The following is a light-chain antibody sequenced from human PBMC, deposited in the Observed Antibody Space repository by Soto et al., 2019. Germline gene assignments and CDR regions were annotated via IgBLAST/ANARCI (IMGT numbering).Light chain of an antibody. J-gene: IGKJ5*01. V-gene: IGKV3-15*01. Sequence: EIVMAQSPATLSVSPGERATLSCRASQSVSSNLAWYQQKPGQAPRLLIYGSFTRATGIPARFSGSGSGTDFTLTISSLEPEDFAVYYCQQRSNWPPITFGQGTRLEIK. CDR2: GSF. CDR1: QSVSSN. CDR3: QQRSNWPPIT.